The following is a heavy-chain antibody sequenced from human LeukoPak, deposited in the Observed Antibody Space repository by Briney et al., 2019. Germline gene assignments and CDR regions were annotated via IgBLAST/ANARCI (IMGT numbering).Heavy chain of an antibody. CDR3: ARLSDDRFDY. D-gene: IGHD3-16*02. CDR1: GFTVSSNY. Sequence: GGSLRLSCAASGFTVSSNYMSWVRQAPGKGLEWVSVIYSGGSTYYADSVKGRFTISRHNSKNALYLQMNSLRAEDTAVYYCARLSDDRFDYWGQGTLVTVSS. J-gene: IGHJ4*02. CDR2: IYSGGST. V-gene: IGHV3-53*04.